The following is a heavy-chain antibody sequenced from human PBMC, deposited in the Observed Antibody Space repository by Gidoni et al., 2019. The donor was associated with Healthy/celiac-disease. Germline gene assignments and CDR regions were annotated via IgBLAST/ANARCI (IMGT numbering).Heavy chain of an antibody. Sequence: QVQLQEPGPGLVKPSETLSLTCTVSGGPISSYYWSWIRQPPGKGLEWIGYIYYSGSTNYNPSLKSRVTISVDTSKNQFSLKLSSVTAADTAVYYCARGPGSSSFDYWGQGTLVTVSS. J-gene: IGHJ4*02. CDR3: ARGPGSSSFDY. CDR1: GGPISSYY. V-gene: IGHV4-59*01. D-gene: IGHD3-3*01. CDR2: IYYSGST.